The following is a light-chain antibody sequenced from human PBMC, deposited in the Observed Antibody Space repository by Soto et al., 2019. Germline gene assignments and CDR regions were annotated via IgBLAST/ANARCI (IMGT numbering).Light chain of an antibody. CDR1: QSISNN. J-gene: IGKJ5*01. V-gene: IGKV1-39*01. Sequence: DIQMTQSPSSLSASVGDRVIITCRASQSISNNLNWYQQKPGKAPKLLIYGTSNLQSGVSSRFSGSESGTDFTLTISSLQPEDYATYYCQQSYSTPITFGQGTRLEIK. CDR2: GTS. CDR3: QQSYSTPIT.